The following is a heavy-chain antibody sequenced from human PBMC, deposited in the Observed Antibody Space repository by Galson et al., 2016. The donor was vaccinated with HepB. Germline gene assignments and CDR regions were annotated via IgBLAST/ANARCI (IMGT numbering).Heavy chain of an antibody. Sequence: SLRLSCAASGFTFSSFWMGWIRQAPGKGLEWVANIKDDGGEKYYVDSVKGRFTISRDNAKNSLFLQMNSRRAEDTAVYYCARTSIGWNAMSSFDIWGQGTMVTVSS. CDR1: GFTFSSFW. D-gene: IGHD6-19*01. CDR3: ARTSIGWNAMSSFDI. J-gene: IGHJ3*02. V-gene: IGHV3-7*03. CDR2: IKDDGGEK.